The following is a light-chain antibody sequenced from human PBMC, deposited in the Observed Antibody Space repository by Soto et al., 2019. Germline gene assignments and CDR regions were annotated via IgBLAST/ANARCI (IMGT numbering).Light chain of an antibody. CDR1: QSVSSY. J-gene: IGKJ2*01. CDR2: DAS. V-gene: IGKV3-11*01. Sequence: EIVLTQSPATLSLSPGERATLSCRASQSVSSYLAWYQQKPGQAPRLLIYDASNLATGIPARFSGSGSGTDFTLTISSLEPEDFAVYYCQQGSNWPPSYTFGQGTKLEIK. CDR3: QQGSNWPPSYT.